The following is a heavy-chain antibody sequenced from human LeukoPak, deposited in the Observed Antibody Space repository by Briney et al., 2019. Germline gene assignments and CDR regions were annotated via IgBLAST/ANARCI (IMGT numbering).Heavy chain of an antibody. CDR1: GFTFSSYA. J-gene: IGHJ4*02. CDR2: ISGSGGST. D-gene: IGHD3-22*01. CDR3: AKDIYDSSGYYSTVITYFDY. V-gene: IGHV3-23*01. Sequence: GALRLSCAASGFTFSSYAMSWVRQAPGKGLEWVSAISGSGGSTYYADSVKGRFTISRDNSKNTLYLQMNSLRAEDTAVYYCAKDIYDSSGYYSTVITYFDYWGQGTLVTVSS.